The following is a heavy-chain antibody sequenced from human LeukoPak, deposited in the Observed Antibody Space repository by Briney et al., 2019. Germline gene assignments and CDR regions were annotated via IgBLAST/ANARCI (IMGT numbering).Heavy chain of an antibody. CDR3: ARRNDYGDYYFDY. D-gene: IGHD4-17*01. Sequence: SETLSLTCIVSGGSISTSAYYWGWIRQPPGEGLQWIGSIYYSGNTYYNSSLKSRVTISVDTSTSQFSLRLSSVTAADTAVYYCARRNDYGDYYFDYWGQGTLVTVSS. J-gene: IGHJ4*02. V-gene: IGHV4-39*01. CDR2: IYYSGNT. CDR1: GGSISTSAYY.